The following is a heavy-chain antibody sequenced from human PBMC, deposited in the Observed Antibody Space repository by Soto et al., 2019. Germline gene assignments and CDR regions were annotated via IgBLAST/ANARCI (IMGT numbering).Heavy chain of an antibody. D-gene: IGHD2-21*01. Sequence: QVQLQESGPGLVKPSQTLSLTCTVSGGSISSGGYYWSWIRQHPGKGLEWIGYIYYSGSTYYNPXLXIXXTVSVDTANNRFPPKLSPVTAPDTAGYSCARGVIHWGQGTLVTVSS. CDR2: IYYSGST. V-gene: IGHV4-31*01. CDR1: GGSISSGGYY. J-gene: IGHJ4*02. CDR3: ARGVIH.